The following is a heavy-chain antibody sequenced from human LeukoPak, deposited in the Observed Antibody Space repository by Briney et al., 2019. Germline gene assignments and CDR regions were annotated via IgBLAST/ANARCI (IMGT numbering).Heavy chain of an antibody. CDR2: IGTYDGHT. CDR1: GYSFTDYI. J-gene: IGHJ5*02. CDR3: ARGTVVMVYSIQENWLDP. D-gene: IGHD2-8*01. V-gene: IGHV1-18*01. Sequence: ASVKVSCKTSGYSFTDYIIAWVRQAPGQGLEWLGWIGTYDGHTNYAQKFQGRVTMTTDTSTSTAYMELKSLRSDDTAVYYCARGTVVMVYSIQENWLDPWGQGTLVTVSS.